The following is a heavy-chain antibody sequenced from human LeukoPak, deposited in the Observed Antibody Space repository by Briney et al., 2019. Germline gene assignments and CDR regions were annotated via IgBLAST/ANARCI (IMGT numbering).Heavy chain of an antibody. CDR2: ISGSGGST. V-gene: IGHV3-23*01. CDR1: GFSFSSYA. CDR3: AKDLGYSGYDWYLGYFDY. D-gene: IGHD5-12*01. J-gene: IGHJ4*02. Sequence: SGGSLRLSCAASGFSFSSYAMSWVRQAPGKGLEWVSAISGSGGSTYYADSVKGRFTISRVNSKNTLYLQMNSLRAEDTAVYYCAKDLGYSGYDWYLGYFDYWGQGTLVTVSS.